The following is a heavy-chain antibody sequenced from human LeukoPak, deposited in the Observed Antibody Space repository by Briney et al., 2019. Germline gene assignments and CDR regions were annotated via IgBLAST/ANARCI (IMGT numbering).Heavy chain of an antibody. D-gene: IGHD3-3*01. CDR1: GYSFTSYW. CDR3: ARGGLYDFWSGYWDDAFDI. J-gene: IGHJ3*02. Sequence: GESLQISCQGSGYSFTSYWIGWVRQMPGKGLEWMGIIYPGDSDTRYSPSFQGQVTISADKSISTAYLQWSSLKASDTAMYYCARGGLYDFWSGYWDDAFDIWGQGTMVTVSS. V-gene: IGHV5-51*01. CDR2: IYPGDSDT.